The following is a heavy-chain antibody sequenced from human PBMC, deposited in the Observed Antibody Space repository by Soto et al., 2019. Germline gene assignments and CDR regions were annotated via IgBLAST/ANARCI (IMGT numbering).Heavy chain of an antibody. D-gene: IGHD3-16*01. Sequence: SETLSLTCRVSGGSVSDSRYYWVWVRQPPGEGLQWIGTVYFTGSAYYNPSLKSRVTISVDTSKNQYSLKLSSVTAADTAVYYCARRIAAPRYYGMDVWGQGTTVTVSS. V-gene: IGHV4-39*01. CDR1: GGSVSDSRYY. CDR2: VYFTGSA. CDR3: ARRIAAPRYYGMDV. J-gene: IGHJ6*02.